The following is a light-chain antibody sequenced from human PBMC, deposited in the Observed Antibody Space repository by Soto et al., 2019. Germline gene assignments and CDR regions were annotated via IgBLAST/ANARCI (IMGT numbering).Light chain of an antibody. J-gene: IGLJ1*01. CDR1: SSDVGGYNY. Sequence: QSALTQPASVSGSPGQSITISCTGTSSDVGGYNYVSWYQQHPGKAPKLMIYDVSHRPSGVSNRFSGSKSGNTASLTISGIQAEDDADYYCSSYTSSSTRVFGSGTKLTV. V-gene: IGLV2-14*01. CDR3: SSYTSSSTRV. CDR2: DVS.